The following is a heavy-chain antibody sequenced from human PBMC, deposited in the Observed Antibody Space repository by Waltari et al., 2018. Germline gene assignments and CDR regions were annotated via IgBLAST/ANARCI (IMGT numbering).Heavy chain of an antibody. CDR1: GGTFSSYA. CDR2: IIPILGIA. J-gene: IGHJ6*02. CDR3: ARVRGGSWSSHLYYYYGMDV. Sequence: QVQLVQSGAEVKKPGSSVKVSCKASGGTFSSYAISWVRQAPGQGLEWMGRIIPILGIANYAQKFQGRVTITADKSTSTAYMELSSLRSEDTAVYYCARVRGGSWSSHLYYYYGMDVWGQGTTVTVSS. D-gene: IGHD6-13*01. V-gene: IGHV1-69*04.